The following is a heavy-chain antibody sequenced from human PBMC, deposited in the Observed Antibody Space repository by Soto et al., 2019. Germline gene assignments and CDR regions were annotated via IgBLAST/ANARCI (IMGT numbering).Heavy chain of an antibody. CDR3: AYRCYGSNGYAFAS. CDR1: GASVSDGY. J-gene: IGHJ5*01. D-gene: IGHD3-22*01. Sequence: SQNLSLTCTVSGASVSDGYWSWIRQPPGKELEWIGFMYFGGSFNYNPSLTGRVTISVETSKKQFSMKVTSVTAADTAVYYCAYRCYGSNGYAFASCGQGTLVTVSS. V-gene: IGHV4-59*02. CDR2: MYFGGSF.